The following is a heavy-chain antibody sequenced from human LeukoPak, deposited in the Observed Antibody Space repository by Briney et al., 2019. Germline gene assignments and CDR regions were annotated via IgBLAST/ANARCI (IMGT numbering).Heavy chain of an antibody. V-gene: IGHV3-33*06. CDR2: IWYDGSNK. CDR1: GFTFSSYG. D-gene: IGHD3-22*01. Sequence: QPGGSLRLSCAASGFTFSSYGMHWVRQAPGKGLEWVAVIWYDGSNKYYADSVKGRFTISRDNSKNTLYLQMNSLRAEDTAVYYCAKDSSLYYYDSSGYYPRPQPDYWGQGTLVTVSS. J-gene: IGHJ4*02. CDR3: AKDSSLYYYDSSGYYPRPQPDY.